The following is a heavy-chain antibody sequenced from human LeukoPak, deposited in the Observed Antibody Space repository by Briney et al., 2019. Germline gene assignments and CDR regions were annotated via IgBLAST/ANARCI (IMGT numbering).Heavy chain of an antibody. V-gene: IGHV3-7*01. D-gene: IGHD3-16*02. Sequence: QTGGSLRLSCAASGFTFSSYWMSWVRQAPGKGLEWVANIKQDGSEKYYVDSLKGRFTISRDNAKNSLYLQMNSLRAEDTAVYYCARDWRVGVWGSYRLILDYWGQGTLVAVSS. CDR3: ARDWRVGVWGSYRLILDY. CDR2: IKQDGSEK. J-gene: IGHJ4*02. CDR1: GFTFSSYW.